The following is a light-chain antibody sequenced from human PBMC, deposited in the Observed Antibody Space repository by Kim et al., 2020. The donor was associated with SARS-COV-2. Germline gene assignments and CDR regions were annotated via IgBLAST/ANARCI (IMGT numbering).Light chain of an antibody. CDR1: HSISNNY. J-gene: IGKJ4*01. Sequence: LHPGERATPSCRASHSISNNYLAWYQQKPGQTPRLLIDCASSRATGIPDRFSGSGSGTDFTITISRLEPEEFAVYYCQKNGGSASFGGGTKVDIK. CDR3: QKNGGSAS. CDR2: CAS. V-gene: IGKV3-20*01.